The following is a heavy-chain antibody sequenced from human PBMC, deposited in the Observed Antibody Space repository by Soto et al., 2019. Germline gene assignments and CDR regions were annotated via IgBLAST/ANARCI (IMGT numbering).Heavy chain of an antibody. V-gene: IGHV1-18*01. CDR2: ISAYNGNT. CDR1: GYTFTSYG. Sequence: ASVEVSCKASGYTFTSYGISWVRQAPGQGLEWMGWISAYNGNTNYAQKLQGRVTMTTDTSTSTAYMELRSLRSDDTAVYYCARDKGRYYDSSGYPEDYSDYWGQGTLVTVSS. D-gene: IGHD3-22*01. J-gene: IGHJ4*02. CDR3: ARDKGRYYDSSGYPEDYSDY.